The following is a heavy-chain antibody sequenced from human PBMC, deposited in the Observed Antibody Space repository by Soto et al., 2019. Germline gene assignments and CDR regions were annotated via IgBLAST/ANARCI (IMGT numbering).Heavy chain of an antibody. V-gene: IGHV1-69*13. CDR2: IIPIFGTA. J-gene: IGHJ5*02. D-gene: IGHD4-17*01. Sequence: ASVKVSCMASGGTFSSYAISWVRQAPGQELEWMGGIIPIFGTANYAQKFQGRDTITADESTSTAYMELSSLRSEVTAVYYCARDYGNNWFDPWGQGTLVTVSS. CDR1: GGTFSSYA. CDR3: ARDYGNNWFDP.